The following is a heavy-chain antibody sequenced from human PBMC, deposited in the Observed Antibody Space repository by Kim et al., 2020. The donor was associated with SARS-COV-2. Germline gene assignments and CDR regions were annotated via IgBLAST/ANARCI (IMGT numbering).Heavy chain of an antibody. CDR3: ARDEQQLPCFDY. CDR1: GFTFSSYS. J-gene: IGHJ4*02. Sequence: GGSLRLSCAASGFTFSSYSMNWVRQAPGKGLEWVSSISSSSSYIYYADSVKGRFTISRDNAKNSLYLQMNSLRAEDTAVYYCARDEQQLPCFDYWGQGTLVTVSS. D-gene: IGHD6-13*01. V-gene: IGHV3-21*01. CDR2: ISSSSSYI.